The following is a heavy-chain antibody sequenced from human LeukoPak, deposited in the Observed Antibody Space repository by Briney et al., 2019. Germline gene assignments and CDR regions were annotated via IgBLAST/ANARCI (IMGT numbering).Heavy chain of an antibody. CDR1: GGSISSYY. Sequence: PSETLSLTCTVSGGSISSYYWSWIRQPPGKGLEWIGEINHSGSTNYNPSLKSRVTISVDTSKNQFSLKLSSVTAADTAVYYCARVFVWNRFPHWFDPWGQGTLVTVSS. D-gene: IGHD1-1*01. V-gene: IGHV4-34*01. J-gene: IGHJ5*02. CDR3: ARVFVWNRFPHWFDP. CDR2: INHSGST.